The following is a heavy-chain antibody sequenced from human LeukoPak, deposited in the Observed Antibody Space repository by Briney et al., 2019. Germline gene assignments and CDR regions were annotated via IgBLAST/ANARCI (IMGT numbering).Heavy chain of an antibody. J-gene: IGHJ6*03. Sequence: GGSLRLSCAASGFTFSRYYMTWVRQAPGKGLEWVSSISSSSAYIYYEDSVKGRFSISRDNAKNSLYLQIHSLRAEDTAVYYCARGISVGRATSYYYYYMDVWGKGTTVTISS. CDR3: ARGISVGRATSYYYYYMDV. CDR1: GFTFSRYY. CDR2: ISSSSAYI. V-gene: IGHV3-21*01.